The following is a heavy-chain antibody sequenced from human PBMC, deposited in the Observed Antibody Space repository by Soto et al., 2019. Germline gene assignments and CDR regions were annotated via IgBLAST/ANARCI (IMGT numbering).Heavy chain of an antibody. CDR3: ARLPYDSSGYYYSVP. Sequence: SETLSLTCTVSGGSISSGDYYWSWIRQPPGKGLEWIGYIYYSGSTYYNPSLKSRVTISVDTSKNQFSLKLSSVTAADTAVYYCARLPYDSSGYYYSVPWGQGTLVTVSS. J-gene: IGHJ5*02. V-gene: IGHV4-30-4*01. CDR1: GGSISSGDYY. CDR2: IYYSGST. D-gene: IGHD3-22*01.